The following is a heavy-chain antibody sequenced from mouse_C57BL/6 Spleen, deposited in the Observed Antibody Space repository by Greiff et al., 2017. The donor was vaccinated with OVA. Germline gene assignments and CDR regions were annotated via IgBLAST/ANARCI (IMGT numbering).Heavy chain of an antibody. CDR3: ARGYYYGSSYWFAY. Sequence: DVKLVESGAELVKPGASVKLSCTASGFNIKDYYMHWVKQRTEQGLEWIGRIDPEDGETKYAPKFQGKAPITADTSSNTAYLQLSSLTSEDTAVYYCARGYYYGSSYWFAYWGQGTLVTVSA. CDR2: IDPEDGET. V-gene: IGHV14-2*01. D-gene: IGHD1-1*01. J-gene: IGHJ3*01. CDR1: GFNIKDYY.